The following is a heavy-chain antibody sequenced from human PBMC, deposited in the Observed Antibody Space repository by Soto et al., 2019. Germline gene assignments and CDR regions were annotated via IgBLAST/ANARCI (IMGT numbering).Heavy chain of an antibody. CDR2: IIPILGIA. Sequence: QVQLVQSGAEVKKPGSSVKVSCKASGGTFSSYTISWVRQAPGQGLEWMGRIIPILGIANYAPKFQGRVKITADKSTSTAHMELRGLRSEDTAVYYCARAIGIGAAINWFDPWGQGTRVTVSS. V-gene: IGHV1-69*02. CDR3: ARAIGIGAAINWFDP. D-gene: IGHD6-13*01. J-gene: IGHJ5*02. CDR1: GGTFSSYT.